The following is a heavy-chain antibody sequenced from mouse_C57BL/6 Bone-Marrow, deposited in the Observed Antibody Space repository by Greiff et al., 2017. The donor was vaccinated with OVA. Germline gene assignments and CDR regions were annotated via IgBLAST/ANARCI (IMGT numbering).Heavy chain of an antibody. Sequence: VQLQQSGAELMKPGASVKLSCKATGYTFTGYWIEWVKQRPGHGLEWIGEILPGSGSTNYNEKFKSKATLTVDKSSSTAYMQLSSLTSEDSAVYYCARSGYYGSSYGHYWGQGTTLTVSS. V-gene: IGHV1-9*01. CDR2: ILPGSGST. J-gene: IGHJ2*01. CDR3: ARSGYYGSSYGHY. D-gene: IGHD1-1*01. CDR1: GYTFTGYW.